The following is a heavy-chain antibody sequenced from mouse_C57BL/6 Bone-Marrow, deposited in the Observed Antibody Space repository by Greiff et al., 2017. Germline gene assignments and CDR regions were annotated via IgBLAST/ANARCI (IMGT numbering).Heavy chain of an antibody. D-gene: IGHD2-4*01. CDR2: MHPNGGSP. Sequence: QLQQPGAELVKPGASVKLSCKASGYTFTNYWMHWVKQRPGQGLEWIGMMHPNGGSPDYNEKFKSEATLSGDTSSRPAYMELSSLTSEDSAVYYCARSYDYDDYTMDYWGQGTSVTVSS. V-gene: IGHV1-64*01. J-gene: IGHJ4*01. CDR1: GYTFTNYW. CDR3: ARSYDYDDYTMDY.